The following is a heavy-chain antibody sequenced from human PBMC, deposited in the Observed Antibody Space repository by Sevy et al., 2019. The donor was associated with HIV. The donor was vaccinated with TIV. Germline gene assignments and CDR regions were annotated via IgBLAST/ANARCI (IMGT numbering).Heavy chain of an antibody. Sequence: GGSLRLSCAASGFSFSAYWMNWVRQAPGKGLEWVANIKPDGSDKHYVDSPEGRFTISRDNAKNSLDLQRNSMRVEDTAMLYRAQETFGRFDSWGQGTLVTVSS. CDR3: AQETFGRFDS. CDR1: GFSFSAYW. V-gene: IGHV3-7*01. D-gene: IGHD1-26*01. CDR2: IKPDGSDK. J-gene: IGHJ4*02.